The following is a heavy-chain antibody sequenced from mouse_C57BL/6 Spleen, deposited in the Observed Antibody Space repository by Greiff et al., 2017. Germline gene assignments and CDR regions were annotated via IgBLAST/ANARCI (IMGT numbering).Heavy chain of an antibody. CDR2: IDPETGGT. Sequence: VKLVESGAELVRPGASVTLSCKASGYTFTDYEMHWVKQTPVHGLEWIVAIDPETGGTADNQKFKGKAILTADKSSSTAYMELRSLTSEYSAVYYCTNHYYGSSYGYWGQGTTLTVSS. CDR3: TNHYYGSSYGY. D-gene: IGHD1-1*01. V-gene: IGHV1-15*01. CDR1: GYTFTDYE. J-gene: IGHJ2*01.